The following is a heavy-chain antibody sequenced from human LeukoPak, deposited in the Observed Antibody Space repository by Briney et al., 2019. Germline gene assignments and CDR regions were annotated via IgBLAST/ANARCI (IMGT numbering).Heavy chain of an antibody. CDR3: AKDTRQYSTSGEFDY. V-gene: IGHV3-9*03. D-gene: IGHD6-6*01. Sequence: GGSLRLSCAASGFTFDNYAMHWVRQASGKGLEWVSGISWNSGSIGYADSVKGRFTISRDNAKNSLYLQMNSLRAEDMALYYCAKDTRQYSTSGEFDYWGQGTLVTVSS. J-gene: IGHJ4*02. CDR1: GFTFDNYA. CDR2: ISWNSGSI.